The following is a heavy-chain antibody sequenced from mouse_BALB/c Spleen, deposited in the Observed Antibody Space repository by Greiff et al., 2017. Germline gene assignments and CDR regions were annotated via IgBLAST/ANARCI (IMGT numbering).Heavy chain of an antibody. V-gene: IGHV1-69*01. Sequence: VQLLQSGAELVKPGASVKLSCKASGYTFTSYSMYWVQQRPEKSLEWIGTIDPCDSDTYYHKKFKDKSIFTVDKSSSTAYMQLSSLTSEDSAVYYCARWLLYDGYAMDYWGQGTSVTVSS. CDR3: ARWLLYDGYAMDY. CDR2: IDPCDSDT. CDR1: GYTFTSYS. D-gene: IGHD2-3*01. J-gene: IGHJ4*01.